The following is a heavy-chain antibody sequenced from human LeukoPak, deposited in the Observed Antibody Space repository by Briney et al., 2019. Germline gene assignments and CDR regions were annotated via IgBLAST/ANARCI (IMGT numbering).Heavy chain of an antibody. J-gene: IGHJ3*02. CDR1: RFTFSHFA. V-gene: IGHV3-23*01. CDR2: IGGSTGRT. Sequence: PGGSLRLSCAASRFTFSHFAMSWVRQAPGKGLEWVSAIGGSTGRTSYADSVKGRFTISRDISKNTLYLQMNSLRAEDSALYYCARGGRGSAAVVAPRSFDIWGQGTMVTVSS. CDR3: ARGGRGSAAVVAPRSFDI. D-gene: IGHD3-22*01.